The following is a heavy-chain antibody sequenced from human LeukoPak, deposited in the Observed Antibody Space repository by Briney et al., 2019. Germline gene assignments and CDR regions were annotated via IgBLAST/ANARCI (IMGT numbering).Heavy chain of an antibody. CDR1: GFTFSNYW. D-gene: IGHD3-3*01. V-gene: IGHV3-74*01. J-gene: IGHJ6*03. CDR3: ARGPPTYYDFSVYYYMDV. Sequence: GGSLRLSCAASGFTFSNYWIHWVRQAPGKGLLWVSRINTDGTRTSYADSVKGRFTISRDNAESTVYLQMNSLRAEDTAVYYCARGPPTYYDFSVYYYMDVWGKGTTVTVSS. CDR2: INTDGTRT.